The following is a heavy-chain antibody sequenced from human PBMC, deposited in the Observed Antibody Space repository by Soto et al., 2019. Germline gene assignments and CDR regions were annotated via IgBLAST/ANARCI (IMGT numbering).Heavy chain of an antibody. CDR3: AKASGEVQLLTGAWFFDY. V-gene: IGHV3-30*18. J-gene: IGHJ4*02. CDR2: ISYDGGNT. D-gene: IGHD3-16*01. CDR1: GFTFHSYG. Sequence: QVHLVESGGGVVQPGRSLRLSCAASGFTFHSYGMHWVRHAPGKGLEWVAHISYDGGNTCYSDSVKGRFTISRDNSINARYLQMNIMRTEDAAVYHCAKASGEVQLLTGAWFFDYWGQGSLVTVSS.